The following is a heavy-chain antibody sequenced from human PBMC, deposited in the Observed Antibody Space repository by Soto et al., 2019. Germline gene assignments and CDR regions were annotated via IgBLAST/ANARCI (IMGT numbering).Heavy chain of an antibody. CDR3: AKDQSRDCISTSCYHFRPFDY. CDR2: ISYDGSNK. D-gene: IGHD2-2*01. V-gene: IGHV3-30*18. Sequence: PGGSLRLSCAASGFTFSSYGRHWVRQAPGKGLEWVAVISYDGSNKYYADSVKGRFTISRDNSKNTLYLQMNSLRAEDTAVYYCAKDQSRDCISTSCYHFRPFDYWGQGTLVTVSS. CDR1: GFTFSSYG. J-gene: IGHJ4*02.